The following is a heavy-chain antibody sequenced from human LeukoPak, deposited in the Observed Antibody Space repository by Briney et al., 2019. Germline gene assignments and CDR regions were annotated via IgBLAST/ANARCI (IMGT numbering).Heavy chain of an antibody. CDR2: ISNNSSSI. CDR3: AREEGAISDY. Sequence: GGSLRLSCAASGFSFSSFSMNWVRQAPGKGLEWVSSISNNSSSIYYADSVKGRLTISRDNAKNSLYLQMNSLRAEDTAVYYCAREEGAISDYWGQGTLVTVSS. D-gene: IGHD3-9*01. CDR1: GFSFSSFS. J-gene: IGHJ4*02. V-gene: IGHV3-21*01.